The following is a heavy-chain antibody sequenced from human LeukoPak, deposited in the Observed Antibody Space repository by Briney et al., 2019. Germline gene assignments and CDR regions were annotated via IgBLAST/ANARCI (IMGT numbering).Heavy chain of an antibody. CDR3: ARGRRYYYGSGRLLNYFDY. Sequence: SQTLSLTCTVSGGSISSGDYYWSWIRQPPGKGLEWIGEINHSGSTNYNPSLKSRVTISVDASKNQFSLKLSSVTAADTAVYYCARGRRYYYGSGRLLNYFDYWGQGTLVTVSS. V-gene: IGHV4-30-4*01. J-gene: IGHJ4*02. CDR1: GGSISSGDYY. D-gene: IGHD3-10*01. CDR2: INHSGST.